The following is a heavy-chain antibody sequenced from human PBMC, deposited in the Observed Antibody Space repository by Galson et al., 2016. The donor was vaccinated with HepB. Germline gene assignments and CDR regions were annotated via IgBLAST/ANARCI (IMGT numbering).Heavy chain of an antibody. Sequence: PALVKPTQTLTLTCSFSGFSLSTTEMRVNWIRQPPGKALEWLGRIDWDDDKFYSPSLKTRLTISKDTSKNQVVLTMTKMDPVDTATYYCARSRVGTYYFDYWGQGTLVTVSS. CDR3: ARSRVGTYYFDY. CDR2: IDWDDDK. CDR1: GFSLSTTEMR. J-gene: IGHJ4*02. V-gene: IGHV2-70*04. D-gene: IGHD1-26*01.